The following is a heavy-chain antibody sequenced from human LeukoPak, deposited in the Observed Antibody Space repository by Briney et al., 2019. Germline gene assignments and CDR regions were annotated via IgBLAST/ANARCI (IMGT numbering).Heavy chain of an antibody. CDR3: ARAPDRYYYDSSGGGYYYYYMDV. D-gene: IGHD3-22*01. J-gene: IGHJ6*03. V-gene: IGHV4-61*01. CDR1: GGSISSSSYY. CDR2: IYYSGST. Sequence: SETLSLTCTVSGGSISSSSYYWSWIRQPPGKGLEWIGYIYYSGSTNYNPSLKSRVTISVDTSKNQFSLKLSSVTAADTAVYYCARAPDRYYYDSSGGGYYYYYMDVWGKGTTVTVSS.